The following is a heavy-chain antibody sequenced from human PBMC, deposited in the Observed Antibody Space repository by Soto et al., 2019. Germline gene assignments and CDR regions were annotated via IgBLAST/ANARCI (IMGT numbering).Heavy chain of an antibody. CDR3: AREDPPSWN. Sequence: QVQLVQSGAEVKKPGASVKVSCKASGYTFTSYGISWVRQAPGQGLEWMGWISAYNGNTNYAQKLQCRVTMTTYTSTSTAYMELRSLSSAETAVYSRAREDPPSWNWGQGTVVTVSS. CDR1: GYTFTSYG. D-gene: IGHD2-2*01. J-gene: IGHJ4*02. V-gene: IGHV1-18*01. CDR2: ISAYNGNT.